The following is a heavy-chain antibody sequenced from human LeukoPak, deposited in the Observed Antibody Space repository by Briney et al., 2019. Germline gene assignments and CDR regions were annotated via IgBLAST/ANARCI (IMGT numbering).Heavy chain of an antibody. V-gene: IGHV4-34*01. CDR2: INHSGST. Sequence: SETLSLTCAVYGGSFSGYYWSWIRQPPGKGLEWIGEINHSGSTNYNPSLKSRVTISVDTSKNQFSLKLSSVTAADTAVYYCARGPLDYGDYAYYYGMDVWGQGTTVTVSS. D-gene: IGHD4-17*01. J-gene: IGHJ6*02. CDR3: ARGPLDYGDYAYYYGMDV. CDR1: GGSFSGYY.